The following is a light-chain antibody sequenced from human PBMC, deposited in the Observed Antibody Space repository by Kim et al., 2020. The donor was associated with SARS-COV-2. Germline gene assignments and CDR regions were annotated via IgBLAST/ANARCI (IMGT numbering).Light chain of an antibody. Sequence: SAFVGDRVTSTCRASQSIREWVAWYQQKPGKAPKFLIFKASTLQDGVPSRFSGSGSGTEFTLTITSLQPDDVGTYYCLQYNSDPYTFGQGTKLEI. CDR2: KAS. CDR3: LQYNSDPYT. CDR1: QSIREW. J-gene: IGKJ2*01. V-gene: IGKV1-5*03.